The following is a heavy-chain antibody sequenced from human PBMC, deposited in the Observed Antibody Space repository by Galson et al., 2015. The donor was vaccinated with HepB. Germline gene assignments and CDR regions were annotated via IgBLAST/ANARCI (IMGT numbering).Heavy chain of an antibody. CDR2: ISSSGSTI. CDR3: ARDAAMVRRDAFDI. J-gene: IGHJ3*02. Sequence: SLRLSCAASGFTFSDYYMSWIRQAPGKGLEWVSYISSSGSTIYHADSVKGRFTISRDNAKNSLYLQMNSLRAEDTAVYYCARDAAMVRRDAFDIWGQGTMVTVSS. CDR1: GFTFSDYY. D-gene: IGHD5-18*01. V-gene: IGHV3-11*01.